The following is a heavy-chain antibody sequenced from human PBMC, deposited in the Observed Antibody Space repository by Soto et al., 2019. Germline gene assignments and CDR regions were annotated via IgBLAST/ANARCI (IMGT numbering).Heavy chain of an antibody. V-gene: IGHV3-64*01. CDR3: ARRARPDFYYMVV. Sequence: EVQLAESGGGLAQPGGSLRLSSAASGFTLSGYAMDWVRQAPGKGLEYVSGISRNGAGTYYANSVQGRFTISRDNSKNTVYLQMGSLRPEDMAVYYCARRARPDFYYMVVWGKGTTVTVS. CDR2: ISRNGAGT. CDR1: GFTLSGYA. D-gene: IGHD6-6*01. J-gene: IGHJ6*03.